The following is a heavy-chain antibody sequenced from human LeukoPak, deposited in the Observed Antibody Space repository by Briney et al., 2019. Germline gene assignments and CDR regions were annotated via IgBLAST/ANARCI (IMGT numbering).Heavy chain of an antibody. J-gene: IGHJ5*01. Sequence: SETLSLTCAVYGGSFSGYYWTWIRQPPGKGLEWVGEINHSGSTNYNPSLKSRVTISVDTSKNHFSLTLSSVTAADTALYYCARGYCSTTSCPSNWFESWGQGTLVTVSP. D-gene: IGHD2-2*01. V-gene: IGHV4-34*01. CDR2: INHSGST. CDR1: GGSFSGYY. CDR3: ARGYCSTTSCPSNWFES.